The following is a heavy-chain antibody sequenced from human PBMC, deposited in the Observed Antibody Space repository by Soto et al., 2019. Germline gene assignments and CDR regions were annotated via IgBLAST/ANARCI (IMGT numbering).Heavy chain of an antibody. CDR2: ISYDGSNK. Sequence: QVQLVESGGGVVQPGRSLRLSCAASGFTFSSYAMHWVLQAPGKGLEWVAVISYDGSNKYYADSVKGRFTISRDNSKNTLYLQMNSLRAEDTAVYYCARTVAGPFDYWGQGTLVTVSS. CDR1: GFTFSSYA. J-gene: IGHJ4*02. V-gene: IGHV3-30-3*01. CDR3: ARTVAGPFDY. D-gene: IGHD6-19*01.